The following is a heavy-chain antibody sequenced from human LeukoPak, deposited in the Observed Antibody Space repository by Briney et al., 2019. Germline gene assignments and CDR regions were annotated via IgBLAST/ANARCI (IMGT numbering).Heavy chain of an antibody. CDR1: GATFSSYA. CDR2: IIPIFGTA. J-gene: IGHJ5*02. D-gene: IGHD3-9*01. Sequence: SVKVSCKASGATFSSYAISWVRQAPGQGLEWMGRIIPIFGTANYAQKFQGRVTITTDESTSTAYMELSSLRSEDTAVYYCAREGDILTGYSPWGQGTLVTVSS. CDR3: AREGDILTGYSP. V-gene: IGHV1-69*05.